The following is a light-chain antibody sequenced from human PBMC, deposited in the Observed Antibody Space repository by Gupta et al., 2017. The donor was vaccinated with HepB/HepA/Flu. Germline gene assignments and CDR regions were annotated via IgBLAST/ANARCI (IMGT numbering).Light chain of an antibody. Sequence: QSALTQPASVSGSPGQSSTISCTGTSSYVGGYNYVSCYAPHNGEAANIMIFDVSNRRYGESPRCFSSKSGATAATTITGLQAEDEAAYYYCAYTNSSASGGVFGGGTKLTVL. V-gene: IGLV2-14*03. J-gene: IGLJ2*01. CDR1: SSYVGGYNY. CDR2: DVS. CDR3: CAYTNSSASGGV.